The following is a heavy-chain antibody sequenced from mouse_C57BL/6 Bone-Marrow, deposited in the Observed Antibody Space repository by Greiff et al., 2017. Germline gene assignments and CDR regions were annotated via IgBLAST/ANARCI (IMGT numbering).Heavy chain of an antibody. CDR3: ARGGRHFDY. V-gene: IGHV1-81*01. CDR2: IYPRSGNT. J-gene: IGHJ2*01. Sequence: VQWVESGAELARPGASVKLSCKASGYTFTSYGISWVKQRTGQGLVWIGEIYPRSGNTYYNEKFKGKATLTADKSSSTAYMELRSLTSEDSAVYFCARGGRHFDYWGQGTTLTVSS. CDR1: GYTFTSYG.